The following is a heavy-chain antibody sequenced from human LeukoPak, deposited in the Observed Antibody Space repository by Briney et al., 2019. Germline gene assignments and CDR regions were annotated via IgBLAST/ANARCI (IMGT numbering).Heavy chain of an antibody. CDR2: IGKDGARR. V-gene: IGHV3-7*01. J-gene: IGHJ4*02. Sequence: TGGSLRLSCAASGFNFINSWMSWVRQAPGKGLEWVANIGKDGARRNYVDSVKGRFSISRDNTKNSLYLQMNSLRVEDTAVYYCARFGDPSTTLDYWGQGTRVTVSS. CDR3: ARFGDPSTTLDY. CDR1: GFNFINSW. D-gene: IGHD3-16*01.